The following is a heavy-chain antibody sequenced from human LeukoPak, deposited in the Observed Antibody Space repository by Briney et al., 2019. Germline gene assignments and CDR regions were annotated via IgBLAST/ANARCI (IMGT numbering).Heavy chain of an antibody. V-gene: IGHV3-74*01. Sequence: GGSLRLSCAASGFTFSSHWMHWARQAPGKGLVWVSRVGNGGTNAVYAGSVEGRFTISRDNAKNRLYLQMDSLRVEDTAVYYCVRGSSGPDIWGQGTMVTISS. D-gene: IGHD3-10*01. J-gene: IGHJ3*02. CDR3: VRGSSGPDI. CDR1: GFTFSSHW. CDR2: VGNGGTNA.